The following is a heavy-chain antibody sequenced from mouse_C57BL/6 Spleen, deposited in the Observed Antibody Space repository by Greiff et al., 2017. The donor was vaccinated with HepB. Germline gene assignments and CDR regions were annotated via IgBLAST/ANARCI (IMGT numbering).Heavy chain of an antibody. J-gene: IGHJ4*01. CDR3: ARDLYYYGSSLMDY. V-gene: IGHV5-4*01. CDR1: GFTFSSYA. Sequence: EVQLVESGGGLVKPGGSLKLSCAASGFTFSSYAMSWVRQTPEKRLEWVATISDGGSYTYYPDNVKGRFTISRDNAKNNLYLQMSHLKSEDTAMYYCARDLYYYGSSLMDYWGQGTSVTVSS. CDR2: ISDGGSYT. D-gene: IGHD1-1*01.